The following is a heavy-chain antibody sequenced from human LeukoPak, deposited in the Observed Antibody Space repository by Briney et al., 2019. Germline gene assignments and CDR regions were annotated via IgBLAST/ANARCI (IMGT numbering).Heavy chain of an antibody. J-gene: IGHJ5*02. V-gene: IGHV4-39*07. D-gene: IGHD3-9*01. CDR1: GGSISSSSYY. Sequence: SETLSLTCTVSGGSISSSSYYWSWIRQPPGKGLEWIGEINHSGSTNSNPSLKSRVTISVDTSKNQFSLKLSSVTAADTAVYYCARGYRAYYDILTGYYRSRWFDPWGQGTLVTVSS. CDR3: ARGYRAYYDILTGYYRSRWFDP. CDR2: INHSGST.